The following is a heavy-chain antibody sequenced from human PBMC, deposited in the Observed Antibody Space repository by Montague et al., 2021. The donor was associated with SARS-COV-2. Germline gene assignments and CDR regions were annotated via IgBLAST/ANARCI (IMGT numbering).Heavy chain of an antibody. J-gene: IGHJ3*02. D-gene: IGHD1-26*01. CDR3: ARGGVGATWAFDI. CDR2: IYSGGDT. V-gene: IGHV3-53*01. Sequence: SLRLSCAASGFTVNSNYMSWVRQAPGKGLEWVALIYSGGDTTYAVSVRDRFTISRDNSKNTLYLQMNSLRVEDTAVFYCARGGVGATWAFDIWGRGTWSPCLQ. CDR1: GFTVNSNY.